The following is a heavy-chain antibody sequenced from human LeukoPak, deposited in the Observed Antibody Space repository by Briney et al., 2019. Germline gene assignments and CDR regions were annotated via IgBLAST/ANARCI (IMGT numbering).Heavy chain of an antibody. Sequence: GRSLRLSCAASGFTFSSYAMHWVRQAPGKGLEWVAVISYDGSNKYYADSVKGRFTISRDNSKNTLYLQMDSLRAEDTAVYYCAKDRGTSYFDYWGQGTLVTVSS. V-gene: IGHV3-30-3*01. CDR3: AKDRGTSYFDY. CDR2: ISYDGSNK. CDR1: GFTFSSYA. J-gene: IGHJ4*02. D-gene: IGHD3-10*01.